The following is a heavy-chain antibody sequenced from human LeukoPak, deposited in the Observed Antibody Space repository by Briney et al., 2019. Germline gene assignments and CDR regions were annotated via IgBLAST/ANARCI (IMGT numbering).Heavy chain of an antibody. Sequence: PSQTLSLTCTVSGGSISSGSYYWSWIRQPAGKGLEWIGRIYTSGSTNYNPSLKSRVTISVDTSKNQLSLKLSSVTAADTAVYYCARVYGDSTGVDYWGQGTLVTVSS. D-gene: IGHD4-17*01. V-gene: IGHV4-61*02. J-gene: IGHJ4*02. CDR2: IYTSGST. CDR1: GGSISSGSYY. CDR3: ARVYGDSTGVDY.